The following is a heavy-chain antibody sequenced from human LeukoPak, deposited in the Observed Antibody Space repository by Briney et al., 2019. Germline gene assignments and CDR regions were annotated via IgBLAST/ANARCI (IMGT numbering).Heavy chain of an antibody. J-gene: IGHJ4*02. D-gene: IGHD3-22*01. CDR1: GRSFSSYY. Sequence: SETLSLTCAVYGRSFSSYYWSWIRQPAGKGLEWIGRIYTSGSTNYNPSLKSRVTMSVDTSKNQFSLRLSSVTAADTAVYYCARDRYYYDSNGSRFDYWGQGTLVTVSS. CDR3: ARDRYYYDSNGSRFDY. V-gene: IGHV4-4*07. CDR2: IYTSGST.